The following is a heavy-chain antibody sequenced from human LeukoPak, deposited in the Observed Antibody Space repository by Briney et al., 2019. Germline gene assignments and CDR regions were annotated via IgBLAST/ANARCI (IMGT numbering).Heavy chain of an antibody. CDR3: ARDPVLRFLEWLSHYYYYYYMDV. J-gene: IGHJ6*03. Sequence: GGSLRLSCAASGFTFSNFGMHWVRQAPGKGLEWVAFIRFDGTSEFYADSVKGRFTISRDNSKNTLYLQMNSLRAEDTAVYYCARDPVLRFLEWLSHYYYYYYMDVWGKGTTVTVSS. D-gene: IGHD3-3*01. V-gene: IGHV3-30*02. CDR1: GFTFSNFG. CDR2: IRFDGTSE.